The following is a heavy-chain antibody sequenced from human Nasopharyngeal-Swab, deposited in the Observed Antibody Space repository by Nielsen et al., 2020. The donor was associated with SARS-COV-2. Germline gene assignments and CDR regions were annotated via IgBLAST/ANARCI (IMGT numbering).Heavy chain of an antibody. D-gene: IGHD3-22*01. V-gene: IGHV3-7*01. J-gene: IGHJ6*02. Sequence: WIRQPPGKGLEWVANIKKDGSEKYYVDSVKGRFTISRDNAKNSLYLQMNSLRAEDTAVYYCARDSKPGGGYYSLYYYNYYGMDVWGQGTTVTASS. CDR3: ARDSKPGGGYYSLYYYNYYGMDV. CDR2: IKKDGSEK.